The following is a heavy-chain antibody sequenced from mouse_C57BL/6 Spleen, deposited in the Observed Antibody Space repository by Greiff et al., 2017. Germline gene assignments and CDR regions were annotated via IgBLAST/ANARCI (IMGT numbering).Heavy chain of an antibody. Sequence: VQLQQSGAELVRPGASVKLSCKASGYTFTDYYINWVKQRPGQGLEWIARIYPGSGNTYYNEKFKGKATLTAEKSSSTAYMQLCSLTSEDSAVYFCARGAHYYGSSYWYFDVWGTGTTVTVSS. V-gene: IGHV1-76*01. CDR3: ARGAHYYGSSYWYFDV. D-gene: IGHD1-1*01. CDR2: IYPGSGNT. J-gene: IGHJ1*03. CDR1: GYTFTDYY.